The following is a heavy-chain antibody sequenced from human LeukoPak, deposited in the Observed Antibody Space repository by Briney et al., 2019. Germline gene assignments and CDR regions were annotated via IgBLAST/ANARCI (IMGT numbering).Heavy chain of an antibody. CDR2: INPNSGGT. Sequence: GASVKVSCKAAGYTFPGYYMHWVRQAPGQGLEWMGWINPNSGGTNYAQKFQGRVTMTRDTSISTAYMELSRLRSDDTAVYYCARAEPEGSRYAYYFDSWGQRSLVTVSS. CDR1: GYTFPGYY. CDR3: ARAEPEGSRYAYYFDS. D-gene: IGHD1-26*01. V-gene: IGHV1-2*02. J-gene: IGHJ4*02.